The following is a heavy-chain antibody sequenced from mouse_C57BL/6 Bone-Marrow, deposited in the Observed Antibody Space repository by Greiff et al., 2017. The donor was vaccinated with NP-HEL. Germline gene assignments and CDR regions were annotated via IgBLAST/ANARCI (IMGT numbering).Heavy chain of an antibody. Sequence: EVKLMESGGDLVKPGGSLKLSCAASGFTFSSYGMSWVRQTPDKRLEWVATISSGGSYTYYPDSVKGRFTISRDNAKNTLYLQMSSLKSEDTAMYYCARGYYWGQGTTLTVSS. CDR3: ARGYY. CDR1: GFTFSSYG. CDR2: ISSGGSYT. V-gene: IGHV5-6*01. J-gene: IGHJ2*01.